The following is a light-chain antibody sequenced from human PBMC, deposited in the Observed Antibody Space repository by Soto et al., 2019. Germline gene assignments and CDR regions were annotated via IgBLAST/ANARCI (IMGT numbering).Light chain of an antibody. CDR2: GAS. J-gene: IGKJ1*01. CDR3: QQYNNWPPWT. Sequence: EIVMTQSPATLSVSPGERATLSCRASQSVSSNLAWYQQKPGQAPRRLIYGASTRATGIPARFSGSGSGTEFTLTISSLQSEDCAVYCCQQYNNWPPWTFGQGTKVEIK. V-gene: IGKV3-15*01. CDR1: QSVSSN.